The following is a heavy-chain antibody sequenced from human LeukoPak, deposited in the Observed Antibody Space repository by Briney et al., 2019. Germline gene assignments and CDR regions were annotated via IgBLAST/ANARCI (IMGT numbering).Heavy chain of an antibody. CDR1: GYTFTSYG. CDR3: ARGSEWLAIDY. J-gene: IGHJ4*02. CDR2: MNPNSDNT. Sequence: ASVKVSCKASGYTFTSYGISWVRQASGQGLEWMGWMNPNSDNTGYAQKFQGRVTMTRNTSISTAYMELSSLRSEDTAVYYCARGSEWLAIDYWGQGTLVTVSS. V-gene: IGHV1-8*02. D-gene: IGHD6-19*01.